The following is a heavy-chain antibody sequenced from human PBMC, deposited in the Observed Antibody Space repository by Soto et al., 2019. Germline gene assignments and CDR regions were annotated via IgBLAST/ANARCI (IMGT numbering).Heavy chain of an antibody. CDR1: GFTFSSYG. Sequence: QVQLVESGGGVVQPGRSLRLSCAASGFTFSSYGMHWVRQAPGKGLEWVAVVWYEGRNKYYADSVKGRFTISRDNSKNTLYLQMNSLRAEDTAVYYWARDQSYYDSSGEIGFDYWGQGTLVTVSS. CDR3: ARDQSYYDSSGEIGFDY. CDR2: VWYEGRNK. V-gene: IGHV3-33*01. J-gene: IGHJ4*02. D-gene: IGHD3-22*01.